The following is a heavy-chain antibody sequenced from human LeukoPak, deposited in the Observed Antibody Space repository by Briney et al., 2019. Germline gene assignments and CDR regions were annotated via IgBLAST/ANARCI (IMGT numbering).Heavy chain of an antibody. CDR2: INPSGGST. CDR3: ARDPYCSGGSCYSGWFDP. D-gene: IGHD2-15*01. V-gene: IGHV1-46*01. Sequence: ASVKVSCKASGGTFSSYDISWVRQAPGQGLEWMGIINPSGGSTSYAQKFQGRVTMTRDTSTSTVYMELSSLRSEDTAVYYCARDPYCSGGSCYSGWFDPWGQGTLVTVSS. CDR1: GGTFSSYD. J-gene: IGHJ5*02.